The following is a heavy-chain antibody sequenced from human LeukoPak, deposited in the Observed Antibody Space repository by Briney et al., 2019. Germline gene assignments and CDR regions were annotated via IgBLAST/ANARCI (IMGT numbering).Heavy chain of an antibody. CDR1: GFTFSGSA. D-gene: IGHD2-2*01. V-gene: IGHV3-73*01. Sequence: PGGSLKLSCAASGFTFSGSAMHWVRQASGKELEWVGRIRSKANSYATAYAASVKGRFTISRDDSKNTAYLQMNSLKTEDTAVYYCTRSGPVVPAAEAWYYFDYWGQGTLVTVSS. CDR2: IRSKANSYAT. J-gene: IGHJ4*02. CDR3: TRSGPVVPAAEAWYYFDY.